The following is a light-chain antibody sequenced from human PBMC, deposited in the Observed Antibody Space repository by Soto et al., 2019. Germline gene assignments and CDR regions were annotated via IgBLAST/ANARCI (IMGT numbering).Light chain of an antibody. V-gene: IGLV2-14*03. CDR3: SSYTTSNTRQIV. CDR2: GVS. Sequence: ALTQPASVSGSPGQSITISCTGTSSDVGGYNYVSWYQHHPGKAPKLIIYGVSNRPSGVSIRFSGSKSDNTASLTISGLQPEDEADYHCSSYTTSNTRQIVFGTGTKVTVL. CDR1: SSDVGGYNY. J-gene: IGLJ1*01.